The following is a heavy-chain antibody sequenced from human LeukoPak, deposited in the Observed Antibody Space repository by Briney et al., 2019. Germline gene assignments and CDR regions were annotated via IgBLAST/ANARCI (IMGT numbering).Heavy chain of an antibody. Sequence: GGSLRLSCAASGFTFSSSAMSWVRQVPGKGLEWVSGISASGGSTYYADSVKGRFTVSRDDSKNTLYLQMNSLRAEDTAVYYCAKDGGLWVSAHWGDSWGRGTLVTVSS. CDR1: GFTFSSSA. V-gene: IGHV3-23*01. D-gene: IGHD7-27*01. CDR3: AKDGGLWVSAHWGDS. CDR2: ISASGGST. J-gene: IGHJ4*02.